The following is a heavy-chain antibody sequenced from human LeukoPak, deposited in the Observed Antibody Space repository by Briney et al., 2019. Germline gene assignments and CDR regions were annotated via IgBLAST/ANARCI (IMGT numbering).Heavy chain of an antibody. J-gene: IGHJ4*02. Sequence: GGSLRLSCAASGFTFSDHYMDWVRQTPGKGLEWVGRSGNKANSYTTEYAASVKGRFIISRDDSKNSLFLQMNSLKTDDTAVYYCTRASLSGSYFFYWGQGALVTVSS. V-gene: IGHV3-72*01. CDR2: SGNKANSYTT. CDR1: GFTFSDHY. D-gene: IGHD1-26*01. CDR3: TRASLSGSYFFY.